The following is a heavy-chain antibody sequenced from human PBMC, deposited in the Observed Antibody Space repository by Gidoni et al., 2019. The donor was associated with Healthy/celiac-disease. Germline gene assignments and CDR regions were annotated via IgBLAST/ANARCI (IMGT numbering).Heavy chain of an antibody. J-gene: IGHJ5*02. V-gene: IGHV1-2*06. CDR1: GYTFTGYY. CDR3: ARDVVTIRLRATSLMYNWFDP. D-gene: IGHD3-16*01. Sequence: QVQLVQSGAEVKKPGASVKVSCKASGYTFTGYYLHWVRQAPGQGLEWMGRINPNSVCTNYAQKFQGRVTMTRYTSISTAYMELSRLRSDDTAVYYCARDVVTIRLRATSLMYNWFDPWGQGTLVTVSS. CDR2: INPNSVCT.